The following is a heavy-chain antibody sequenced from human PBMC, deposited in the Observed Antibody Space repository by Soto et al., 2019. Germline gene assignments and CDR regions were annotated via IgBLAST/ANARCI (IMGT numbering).Heavy chain of an antibody. Sequence: QVQLVQSGAEVKKPGSSGKVSCKASGGTFSSYAISWVRQAPGQGLEWMGGIIPIFGTANYAQKFQGRVTITADESTSKAYMELRSLRSEDTAVYYCAGRGHYYFWSGYYTGDYWGQGPLVTVSS. J-gene: IGHJ4*02. CDR2: IIPIFGTA. CDR1: GGTFSSYA. V-gene: IGHV1-69*12. D-gene: IGHD3-3*01. CDR3: AGRGHYYFWSGYYTGDY.